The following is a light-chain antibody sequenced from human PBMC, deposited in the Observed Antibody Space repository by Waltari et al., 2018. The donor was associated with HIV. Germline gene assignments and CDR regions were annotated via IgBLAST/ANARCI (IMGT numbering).Light chain of an antibody. CDR2: WAS. CDR1: QSLLYSSNNKNF. V-gene: IGKV4-1*01. Sequence: DIVMTQSPDSLAVSLGERATINCKSSQSLLYSSNNKNFLAWYQQKPRQPPKLLIYWASIRESGVPDRFSGSGSGTDFTLTINSLQAEDVALYYCQQYYSPLRTFGQGTKVEVK. CDR3: QQYYSPLRT. J-gene: IGKJ1*01.